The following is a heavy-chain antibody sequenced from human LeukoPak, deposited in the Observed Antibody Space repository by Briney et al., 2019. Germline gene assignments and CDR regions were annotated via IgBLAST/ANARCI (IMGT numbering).Heavy chain of an antibody. Sequence: GGSLRLSCAASGFTFGDYNMNWVRQAPGKGLEWVSSISSSSLYIYYSDSVKGRFTISRDTAKNSLFLQMDSLRADDTAAYYCARGVAPSYYFDSWGQGTLVTVSS. J-gene: IGHJ4*02. CDR3: ARGVAPSYYFDS. CDR2: ISSSSLYI. D-gene: IGHD5-12*01. CDR1: GFTFGDYN. V-gene: IGHV3-21*01.